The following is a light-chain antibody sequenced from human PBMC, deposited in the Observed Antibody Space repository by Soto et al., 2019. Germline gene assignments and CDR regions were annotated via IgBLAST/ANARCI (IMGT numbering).Light chain of an antibody. Sequence: QSVLTQPASVSGSPGQSITISCTGTSSDVGGYNYVSWYQQHPGKAPKLMIYDITNRPSGVSNRFSGSKSGTTASLTISGLQSEDEADYYCAAWDGSLRAYVFGTGTKVTVL. CDR2: DIT. J-gene: IGLJ1*01. CDR1: SSDVGGYNY. V-gene: IGLV2-14*01. CDR3: AAWDGSLRAYV.